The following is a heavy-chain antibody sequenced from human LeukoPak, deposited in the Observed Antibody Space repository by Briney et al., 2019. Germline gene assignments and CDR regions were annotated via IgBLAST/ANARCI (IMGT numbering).Heavy chain of an antibody. CDR1: GYTFTGYY. J-gene: IGHJ2*01. Sequence: GASVKVSCKASGYTFTGYYMHWVRQAPGQGLEWMGWINPNSGGTNYAQKFQGRVTMTRDTSISTAYMELSRLRSDDTAVYYCARDGAYCSSTSCYLMAWYFDLWGRGTLVTVSS. V-gene: IGHV1-2*02. CDR2: INPNSGGT. D-gene: IGHD2-2*01. CDR3: ARDGAYCSSTSCYLMAWYFDL.